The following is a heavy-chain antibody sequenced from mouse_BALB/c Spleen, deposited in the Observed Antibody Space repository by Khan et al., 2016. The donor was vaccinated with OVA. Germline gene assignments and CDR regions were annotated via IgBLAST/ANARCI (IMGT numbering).Heavy chain of an antibody. D-gene: IGHD2-4*01. J-gene: IGHJ2*01. CDR2: MHFSGRT. CDR1: GYSITSDYS. Sequence: EVKLEVSGPDLVEPSQSLSLTCTVTGYSITSDYSWHWIRQFPGNKLEWLGYMHFSGRTNYNPSLKSRISITRDTSKNQFFLQLNSVTTEDSATYYCSIFDYDGIDHGGQGTTLTVSS. V-gene: IGHV3-1*02. CDR3: SIFDYDGIDH.